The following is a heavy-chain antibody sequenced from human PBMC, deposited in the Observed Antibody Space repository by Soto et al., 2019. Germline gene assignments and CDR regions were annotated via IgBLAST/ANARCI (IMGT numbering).Heavy chain of an antibody. V-gene: IGHV3-11*01. CDR2: ISSSGIAI. CDR3: ATEHVGGNYVFDY. D-gene: IGHD1-26*01. CDR1: GFTFSDYF. J-gene: IGHJ4*02. Sequence: PGGSLRLSCAASGFTFSDYFLGWIRQDPGKGLEWVSYISSSGIAIYYADSVKGRFTISRDNAKNSLYLQMNSLRAEDTAVYYCATEHVGGNYVFDYWGQGTLVTVSS.